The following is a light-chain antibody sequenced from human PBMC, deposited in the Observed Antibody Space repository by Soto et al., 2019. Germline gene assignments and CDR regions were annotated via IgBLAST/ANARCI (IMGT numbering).Light chain of an antibody. J-gene: IGLJ1*01. CDR2: EVN. V-gene: IGLV2-14*01. CDR1: SSNVGVYNY. CDR3: SSYTSSGTYV. Sequence: QSALTQPASVSGSPGQSITISCTGTSSNVGVYNYVSWYQQHPGRAPKLMIYEVNNRPSGLSNRFSGSKSGNTASLTISGLQAEDEADYYCSSYTSSGTYVFGTGNKLTVL.